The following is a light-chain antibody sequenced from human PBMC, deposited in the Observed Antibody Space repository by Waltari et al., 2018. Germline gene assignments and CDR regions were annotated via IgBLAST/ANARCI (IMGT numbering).Light chain of an antibody. CDR2: GSS. J-gene: IGKJ4*01. Sequence: EIVLTQSPGTLSLSPGERATLSCRASQSVSSSYLAWYKQKPGQAPRLLIYGSSSRATGIPDRFSGSGSETDFTLTISRLEPEAFAVYYCQQYGSSPPLTFGGGTKVEIK. V-gene: IGKV3-20*01. CDR3: QQYGSSPPLT. CDR1: QSVSSSY.